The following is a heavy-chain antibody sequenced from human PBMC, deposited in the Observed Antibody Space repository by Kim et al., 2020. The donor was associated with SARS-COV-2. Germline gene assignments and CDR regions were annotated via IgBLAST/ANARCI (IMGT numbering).Heavy chain of an antibody. CDR3: ASLNSGYDWVGAFDI. V-gene: IGHV4-39*01. J-gene: IGHJ3*02. CDR1: GGSISSSSYY. CDR2: IYYSGST. Sequence: ETLSLTCTVSGGSISSSSYYWGWIRQPPGKGLEWIGSIYYSGSTYYNPSLKSRVTISVDTSKNQFSLKLSSVTAADTAVYYCASLNSGYDWVGAFDIWGQGTMVTVSS. D-gene: IGHD5-12*01.